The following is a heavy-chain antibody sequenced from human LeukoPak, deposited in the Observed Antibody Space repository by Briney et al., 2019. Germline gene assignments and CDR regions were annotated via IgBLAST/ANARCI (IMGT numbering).Heavy chain of an antibody. CDR3: AKVTGYSSGWYDY. Sequence: GGSLRLSCAASGFTFSSYAMSWVRQAPGKGLEWVLAISGSGGSTYYADSVKGRFTISRDNSKNTLYLQMNSLRAEDTAVYYCAKVTGYSSGWYDYWGQGTLVTVSS. V-gene: IGHV3-23*01. J-gene: IGHJ4*02. D-gene: IGHD6-19*01. CDR1: GFTFSSYA. CDR2: ISGSGGST.